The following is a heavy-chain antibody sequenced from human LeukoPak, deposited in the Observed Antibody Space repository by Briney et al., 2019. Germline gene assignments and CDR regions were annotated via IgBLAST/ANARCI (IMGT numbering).Heavy chain of an antibody. CDR2: ISSSSSYI. D-gene: IGHD3-16*01. CDR1: GFTFSSYS. V-gene: IGHV3-21*01. J-gene: IGHJ5*02. CDR3: AREGVLGWFDP. Sequence: GGSLRLSCAASGFTFSSYSMNWVRQAPGKGLEWVSSISSSSSYIYYADSVKGRFTISRDNAKNSLYLQMNSLRAEDTAVYYCAREGVLGWFDPWGQGTLVTVSS.